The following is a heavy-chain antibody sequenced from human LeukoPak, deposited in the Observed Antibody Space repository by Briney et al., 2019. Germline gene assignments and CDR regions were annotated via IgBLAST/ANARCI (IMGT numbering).Heavy chain of an antibody. D-gene: IGHD4-17*01. CDR2: ISGSDGTT. CDR1: GFTFSNYA. CDR3: ATTNYADYTFEY. J-gene: IGHJ4*02. V-gene: IGHV3-23*01. Sequence: GGSLRLSCAASGFTFSNYAMSWVRQAPGKGLEWVSVISGSDGTTYYADSVKGRFTISRDNSKNTLSLQMNSLRAEDTAVYYCATTNYADYTFEYWGQGTLVTVST.